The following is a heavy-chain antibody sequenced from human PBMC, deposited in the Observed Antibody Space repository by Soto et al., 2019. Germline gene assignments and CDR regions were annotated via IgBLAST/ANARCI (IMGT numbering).Heavy chain of an antibody. CDR2: ISYDGSNK. CDR1: GFTFSSYG. D-gene: IGHD6-13*01. Sequence: PGGSLRLSCAASGFTFSSYGMHWVRQAPGKGLEWVAVISYDGSNKYYADSVKGRFTISRDNSKNTLYLQMNSLRAEDTAVYYCAKESAYSSTSMDVWGQGTTVTVSS. J-gene: IGHJ6*02. CDR3: AKESAYSSTSMDV. V-gene: IGHV3-30*18.